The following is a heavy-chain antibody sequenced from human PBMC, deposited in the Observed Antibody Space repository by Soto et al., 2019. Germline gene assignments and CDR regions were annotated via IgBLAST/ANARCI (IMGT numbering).Heavy chain of an antibody. CDR1: GGSFTGYY. CDR3: ARGHGRFAH. Sequence: LSLTFDVSGGSFTGYYWSWIRQPPGKGLEWIGEINHSGFTNYNPSLTGRVTISLDTSKSQFSLKLSSLTAADTAFYFCARGHGRFAHWGQGTLVTVSS. J-gene: IGHJ4*02. CDR2: INHSGFT. V-gene: IGHV4-34*01.